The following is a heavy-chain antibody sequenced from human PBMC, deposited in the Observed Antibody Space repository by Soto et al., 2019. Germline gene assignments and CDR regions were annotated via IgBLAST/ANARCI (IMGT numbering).Heavy chain of an antibody. CDR3: ARDRDSSGDYGMDV. V-gene: IGHV1-2*04. J-gene: IGHJ6*02. Sequence: GASVKVSCKASGYTFTGYYMHWVRQAPGQGLEWMGWINPNSGGTNYARKFQGWVTMTRDTSISTAYMELSRLRSDDTAVYYCARDRDSSGDYGMDVWGQGTTVTVSS. D-gene: IGHD6-19*01. CDR2: INPNSGGT. CDR1: GYTFTGYY.